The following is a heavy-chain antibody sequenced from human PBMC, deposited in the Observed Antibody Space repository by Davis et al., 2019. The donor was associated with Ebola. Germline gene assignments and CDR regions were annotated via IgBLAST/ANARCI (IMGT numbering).Heavy chain of an antibody. CDR1: GFTFSSYW. J-gene: IGHJ4*02. CDR3: AKRPARNYFDY. Sequence: GESLKISCAASGFTFSSYWMSWVRQAPGKGLEWVSAISGSGGSTYYADSVKGRFTISRDNSKNTLYLQMNSLRAEDTAVYYCAKRPARNYFDYWGQGTLVTVSS. D-gene: IGHD6-6*01. CDR2: ISGSGGST. V-gene: IGHV3-23*01.